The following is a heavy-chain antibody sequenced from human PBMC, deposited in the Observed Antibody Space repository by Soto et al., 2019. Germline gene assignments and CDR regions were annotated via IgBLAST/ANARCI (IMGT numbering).Heavy chain of an antibody. J-gene: IGHJ4*02. D-gene: IGHD6-13*01. Sequence: QVQLVQSGAEVKKPGASVKVSCKASGYSFTSYSISWVRQAPGQGLEWMGWISAYNGNTNYAQKLQGRVTMTTDSSTSTAYMELRSLRSDDTAVYYCAIAAAAQHRSDYWGQGTLVTVSS. CDR1: GYSFTSYS. CDR2: ISAYNGNT. CDR3: AIAAAAQHRSDY. V-gene: IGHV1-18*01.